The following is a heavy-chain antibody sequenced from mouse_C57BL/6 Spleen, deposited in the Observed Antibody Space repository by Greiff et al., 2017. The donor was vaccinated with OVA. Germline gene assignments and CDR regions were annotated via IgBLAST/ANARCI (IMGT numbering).Heavy chain of an antibody. CDR2: IYPGSGST. J-gene: IGHJ2*01. CDR1: GYTFTSYW. Sequence: QVQLQQPGAELVKPGASVKMSCKASGYTFTSYWITWVKQRPGQGLEWIGDIYPGSGSTNYNEKFKSKATLTVDTSSSTAYMQLSSLTSEDSAVYYCARSGSSYGYFDYWGQGTTLTVSS. D-gene: IGHD1-1*01. V-gene: IGHV1-55*01. CDR3: ARSGSSYGYFDY.